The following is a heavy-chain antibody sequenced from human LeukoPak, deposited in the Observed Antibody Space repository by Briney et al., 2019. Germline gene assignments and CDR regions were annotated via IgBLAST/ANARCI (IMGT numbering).Heavy chain of an antibody. V-gene: IGHV3-30*04. CDR2: ISYDGSNK. J-gene: IGHJ4*02. Sequence: PGRSLRLSCAASGFTFSSYAMHWVRQAPGKGLEWVAVISYDGSNKYYADSVKGRFTISRDNSKNTLYLQMNSLRAEDTAVYYCAREKNRNYFDYWGQGTVVTVSS. CDR3: AREKNRNYFDY. CDR1: GFTFSSYA. D-gene: IGHD1-14*01.